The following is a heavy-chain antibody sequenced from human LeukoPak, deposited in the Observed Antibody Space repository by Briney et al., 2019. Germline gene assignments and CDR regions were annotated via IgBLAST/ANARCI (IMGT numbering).Heavy chain of an antibody. CDR2: ISSSGSTI. CDR1: GFTFSDYY. V-gene: IGHV3-11*01. CDR3: ASPTDSDAFDI. Sequence: GGSLRLSCAASGFTFSDYYMSWIRQAPGKGLEWVSYISSSGSTIYYADSVKGRFTISRDNAKNSLYPQMNSLRAEDTAVYYCASPTDSDAFDIWGQGTMVTVSS. J-gene: IGHJ3*02.